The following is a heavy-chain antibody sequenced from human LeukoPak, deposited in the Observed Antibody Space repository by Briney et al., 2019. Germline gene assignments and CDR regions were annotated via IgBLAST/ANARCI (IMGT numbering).Heavy chain of an antibody. J-gene: IGHJ4*02. CDR2: ISAYNGNT. D-gene: IGHD6-13*01. V-gene: IGHV1-18*01. CDR3: VRDGDSAVAGTWFDY. CDR1: GYTFTSYG. Sequence: ASVKVSCKASGYTFTSYGISWVRQAPGQGLEWMGWISAYNGNTNYAQKLQGRVTMTTDTSTSTAYMELRSLRSDDTAVYYCVRDGDSAVAGTWFDYWGQGTLVTVSS.